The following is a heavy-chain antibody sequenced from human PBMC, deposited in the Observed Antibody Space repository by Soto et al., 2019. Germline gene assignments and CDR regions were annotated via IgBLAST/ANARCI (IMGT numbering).Heavy chain of an antibody. J-gene: IGHJ4*02. D-gene: IGHD6-19*01. V-gene: IGHV1-18*01. Sequence: QVQLVQSGAEVKKPGASVKVSCKASGYTFTTYGISWVRQAPGQGLEWMGWINGYNGNTNYAQKLQGRVTITTDTSTSTAYMELRSLRTDDTAVYYCARDPVAGTYFDYWGQGTLVTVSS. CDR2: INGYNGNT. CDR3: ARDPVAGTYFDY. CDR1: GYTFTTYG.